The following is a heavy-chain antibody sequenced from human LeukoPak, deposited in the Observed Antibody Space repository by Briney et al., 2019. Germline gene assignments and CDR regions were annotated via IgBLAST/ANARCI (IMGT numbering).Heavy chain of an antibody. Sequence: GGSLRLSCAASGFTFSDYYMSWVRQAPGKGLEWVSVIYSGGSTYYADSVKGRFTISRDNSKNTLYLQMNSLRAEDTAVYYCASSAPLLPYCSSTSCPHYYYGMDVWGQGTTVTVSS. D-gene: IGHD2-2*01. CDR2: IYSGGST. CDR1: GFTFSDYY. J-gene: IGHJ6*02. CDR3: ASSAPLLPYCSSTSCPHYYYGMDV. V-gene: IGHV3-66*01.